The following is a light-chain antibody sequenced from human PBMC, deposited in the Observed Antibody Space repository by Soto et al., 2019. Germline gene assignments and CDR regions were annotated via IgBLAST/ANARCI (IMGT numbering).Light chain of an antibody. J-gene: IGKJ5*01. V-gene: IGKV3D-20*01. CDR2: DTS. CDR1: QSINSNY. Sequence: EIVLTQSPATLSLSPGERATLSCGASQSINSNYLAWYQQIPGLAPRLVIYDTSRRAPGIPDRLTGSGSGTDFTLTISRLEPEDSAIYYCQQYGSSPTFGQGTRLEIK. CDR3: QQYGSSPT.